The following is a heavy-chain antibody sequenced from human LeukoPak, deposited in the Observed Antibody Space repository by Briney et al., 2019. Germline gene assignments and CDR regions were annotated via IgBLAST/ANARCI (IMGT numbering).Heavy chain of an antibody. CDR1: GFIFRSYA. CDR3: AKYNYDILTGYLSYYFDY. J-gene: IGHJ4*02. Sequence: GGSLTLSCAASGFIFRSYAMHWVRQAPGKGLEWVAFIRADGRNKDYAASLRGRFTISRDNSKNTLYLQMNSLRAEDTAVYYCAKYNYDILTGYLSYYFDYWGQGTLVTVSS. D-gene: IGHD3-9*01. CDR2: IRADGRNK. V-gene: IGHV3-30*02.